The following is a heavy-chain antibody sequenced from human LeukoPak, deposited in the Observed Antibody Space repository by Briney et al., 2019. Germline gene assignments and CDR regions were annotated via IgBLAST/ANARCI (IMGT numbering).Heavy chain of an antibody. CDR2: IIPIFGTA. J-gene: IGHJ3*02. Sequence: EASVKVSCKTSGYTFTSYYIHWVRQAPGQGLEWMGGIIPIFGTANYAQKFQGRVTITADESTSTAYMELSSLRSEDTAVYYCARDWVYTVRGARGIAFDIWGQGTMVTVSS. CDR1: GYTFTSYY. CDR3: ARDWVYTVRGARGIAFDI. D-gene: IGHD3-10*01. V-gene: IGHV1-69*13.